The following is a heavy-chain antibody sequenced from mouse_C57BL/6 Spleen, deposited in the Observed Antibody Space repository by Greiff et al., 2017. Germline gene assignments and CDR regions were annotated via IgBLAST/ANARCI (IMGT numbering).Heavy chain of an antibody. CDR2: IHPNSGST. CDR3: ARDPQVREFYAMDY. V-gene: IGHV1-64*01. CDR1: GYTFTSYW. Sequence: QVHVKQPGAELVKPGASVKLSCKASGYTFTSYWMHWVKQRPGQGLEWIGMIHPNSGSTNYNEKFKSKATLTVDKSSSTAYMQLSSLTSEDSAVYYGARDPQVREFYAMDYWGQGTSVTVSS. J-gene: IGHJ4*01. D-gene: IGHD3-2*02.